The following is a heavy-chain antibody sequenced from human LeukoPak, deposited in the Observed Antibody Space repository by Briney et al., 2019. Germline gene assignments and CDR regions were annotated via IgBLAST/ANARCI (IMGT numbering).Heavy chain of an antibody. CDR1: GFTFSSYT. Sequence: GGSLRLSCAASGFTFSSYTMNWVRQAPGKGLEWVSSITSSSSYIYYADSVKGRSTISRDNAKNSLYLQMNSLRAEDTAVYYCARDGSGYSDPVDYWGQGTLVTVSS. CDR2: ITSSSSYI. CDR3: ARDGSGYSDPVDY. D-gene: IGHD3-22*01. J-gene: IGHJ4*02. V-gene: IGHV3-21*01.